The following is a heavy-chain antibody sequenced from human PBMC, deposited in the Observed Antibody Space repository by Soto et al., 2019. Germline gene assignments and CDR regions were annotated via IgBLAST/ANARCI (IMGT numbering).Heavy chain of an antibody. CDR2: IYYSGSN. CDR1: GGSISSSSYY. Sequence: PSEPLSLTCTVSGGSISSSSYYWGWIRQPPGKGLEWIGSIYYSGSNYYNPSLKSRVTISVDRSKNQFTLKLSSVPAADTAVDYCASVHDYGASRGCIEYWGQGTLVTVSS. V-gene: IGHV4-39*06. CDR3: ASVHDYGASRGCIEY. J-gene: IGHJ4*02. D-gene: IGHD4-17*01.